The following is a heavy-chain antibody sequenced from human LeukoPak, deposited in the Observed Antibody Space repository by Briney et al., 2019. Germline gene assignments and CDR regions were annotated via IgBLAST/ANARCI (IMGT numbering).Heavy chain of an antibody. D-gene: IGHD3-22*01. CDR3: ARPYYYDSSGYRPIGY. Sequence: GGSLRLSCAASGFTLSSFEMNWVRQAPGKGLEWVSYISSSGSTIYYADSVKGRFTISRDNAKNSLYLQMNSLRAEDTAVYYCARPYYYDSSGYRPIGYWGQGTLVTVSS. CDR1: GFTLSSFE. J-gene: IGHJ4*02. V-gene: IGHV3-48*03. CDR2: ISSSGSTI.